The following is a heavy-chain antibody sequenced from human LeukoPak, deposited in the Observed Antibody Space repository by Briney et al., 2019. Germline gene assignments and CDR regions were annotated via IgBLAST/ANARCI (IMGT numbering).Heavy chain of an antibody. J-gene: IGHJ4*02. CDR1: GGSFSGYY. CDR2: INHSGST. D-gene: IGHD6-19*01. CDR3: GRVYRPIYSSGGGGFDY. V-gene: IGHV4-34*01. Sequence: SSETLSLTCAVYGGSFSGYYWSWIRQPPGKGLEWIGEINHSGSTNYNPSLKSRVTISVDTSKNQFSLKLSSVTAADTAVYYCGRVYRPIYSSGGGGFDYWGQGTLVTVSS.